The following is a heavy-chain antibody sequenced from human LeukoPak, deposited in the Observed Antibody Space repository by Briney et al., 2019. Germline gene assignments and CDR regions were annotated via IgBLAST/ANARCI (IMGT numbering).Heavy chain of an antibody. V-gene: IGHV1-2*02. Sequence: ASVKVSCKASGYTFTDYYMDWVRQAPGQGLEWMEWLNPNSGDTNYAQKFQGRVSMTRDTSISTAYMDLSDPRSDDTAVYYCARGRNIEMTTMSGGSDYWGQGTLVTVSS. CDR2: LNPNSGDT. J-gene: IGHJ4*02. CDR1: GYTFTDYY. CDR3: ARGRNIEMTTMSGGSDY. D-gene: IGHD5-24*01.